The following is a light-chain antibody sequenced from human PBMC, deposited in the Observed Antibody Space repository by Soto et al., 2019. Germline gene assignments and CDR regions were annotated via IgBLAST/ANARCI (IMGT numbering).Light chain of an antibody. V-gene: IGKV1-5*01. CDR3: QQYSSSSEWT. Sequence: DFQMTQSPSTLSASVGDRVAITCRASQSINNWLAWYQQKPGKAPKLLIYDASSLESGVPSRFSGSGSGTEFTLTISSLQPDDFATYYCQQYSSSSEWTFGQGTKVDIK. CDR1: QSINNW. J-gene: IGKJ1*01. CDR2: DAS.